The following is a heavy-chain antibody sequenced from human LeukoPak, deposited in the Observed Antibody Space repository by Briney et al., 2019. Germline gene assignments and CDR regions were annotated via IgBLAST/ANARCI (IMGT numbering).Heavy chain of an antibody. CDR2: ISGSGGST. D-gene: IGHD3-22*01. Sequence: GGSLRLSCAASGFTFSSYAMSWVRQAPGKGLEWVSAISGSGGSTYYADSVKGRFTISRDNSKNTLYLQMNSLRAEDTAVYYCAKAYYYDSSGYFPYWFDPWGQGTLVTVSS. CDR1: GFTFSSYA. V-gene: IGHV3-23*01. CDR3: AKAYYYDSSGYFPYWFDP. J-gene: IGHJ5*02.